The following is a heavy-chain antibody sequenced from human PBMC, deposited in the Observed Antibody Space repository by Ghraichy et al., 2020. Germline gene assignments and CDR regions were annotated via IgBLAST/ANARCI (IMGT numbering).Heavy chain of an antibody. V-gene: IGHV1-69*13. Sequence: SVKVSCKASGGTFSSHAISWVRQAPGQGLEWMGGIIPIFGTANYAQKFQGRVTITADESTSTVYMDLSSLRSEDTAVYYCARASHGGYHYALGIWGQGTTVTVSS. CDR2: IIPIFGTA. CDR3: ARASHGGYHYALGI. CDR1: GGTFSSHA. J-gene: IGHJ6*02. D-gene: IGHD3-22*01.